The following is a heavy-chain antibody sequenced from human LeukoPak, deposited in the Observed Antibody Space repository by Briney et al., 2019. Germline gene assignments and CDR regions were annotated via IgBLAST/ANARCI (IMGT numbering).Heavy chain of an antibody. J-gene: IGHJ4*02. CDR1: GFTFSRYW. CDR3: ASPEG. V-gene: IGHV3-74*01. Sequence: GGSLRLSCAASGFTFSRYWMHWVRQVPGKGLVWVAQINGDGSDTSYADSMKGRFTISRDNAKNSLYLQMNSLRAEDTAVYYCASPEGWGQGTLVTVSS. CDR2: INGDGSDT.